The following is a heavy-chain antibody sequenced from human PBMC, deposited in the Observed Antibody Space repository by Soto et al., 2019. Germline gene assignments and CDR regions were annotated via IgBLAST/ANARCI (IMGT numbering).Heavy chain of an antibody. V-gene: IGHV1-18*04. D-gene: IGHD6-6*01. Sequence: ASVKVSCKASGYTFTSYGISWVRQAPGQGLEWMGWISAYNGNTNYAQKLQGRVTMTTDTSTSTACMELRSLRSDDTAVYYCARAIKGSEYSSSGDYWGQGTLVTVSS. J-gene: IGHJ4*02. CDR2: ISAYNGNT. CDR1: GYTFTSYG. CDR3: ARAIKGSEYSSSGDY.